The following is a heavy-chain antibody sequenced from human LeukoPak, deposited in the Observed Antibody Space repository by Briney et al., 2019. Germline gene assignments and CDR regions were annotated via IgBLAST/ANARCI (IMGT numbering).Heavy chain of an antibody. CDR1: GGTFSRYT. D-gene: IGHD3-22*01. J-gene: IGHJ5*02. Sequence: SVKVSCKASGGTFSRYTISWVRQAPGQGPGWMGRIIPILGIANYAQKLQGRDTITPDKSTSTAYMELSSLRSEDTAVYYCSYYYDSSGYYGGFDPWGQGTLVTVSS. V-gene: IGHV1-69*02. CDR3: SYYYDSSGYYGGFDP. CDR2: IIPILGIA.